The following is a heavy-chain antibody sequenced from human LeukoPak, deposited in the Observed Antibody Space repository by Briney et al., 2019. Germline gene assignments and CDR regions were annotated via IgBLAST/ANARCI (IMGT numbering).Heavy chain of an antibody. CDR1: GYSFTSFY. V-gene: IGHV1-46*01. Sequence: ASVRVSCKASGYSFTSFYMHWVRQAPGQGLEWMGIINPSGGSTSYPQKFQGRVTMTRDTSTSTVYMEVSSLRSEDTAVYYCARGLGNSDWYSKDYYYFMDVWGKGTTVTISS. J-gene: IGHJ6*03. D-gene: IGHD2-21*01. CDR2: INPSGGST. CDR3: ARGLGNSDWYSKDYYYFMDV.